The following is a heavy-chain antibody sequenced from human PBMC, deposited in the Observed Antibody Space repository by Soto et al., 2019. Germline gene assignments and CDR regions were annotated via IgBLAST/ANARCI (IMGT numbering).Heavy chain of an antibody. J-gene: IGHJ5*02. D-gene: IGHD3-3*01. CDR1: GGSISSYY. CDR2: IYYSGST. CDR3: ARLGPVYFWSGYFEIDWFDP. V-gene: IGHV4-59*01. Sequence: SETLSLTCTVSGGSISSYYWSWIRQPPGKGLEWIGYIYYSGSTNYNPSLKSRVTISVDTSKNQFSLKLSSVTAADTAVYYCARLGPVYFWSGYFEIDWFDPWGQGTLVTVSS.